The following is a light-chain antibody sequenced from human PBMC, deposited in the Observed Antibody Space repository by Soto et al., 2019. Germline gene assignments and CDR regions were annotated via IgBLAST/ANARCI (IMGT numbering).Light chain of an antibody. CDR2: GSS. J-gene: IGKJ2*01. CDR3: QQYGSSSPYT. CDR1: QSISNNY. V-gene: IGKV3-20*01. Sequence: EVVLTQSPGTLSLSPGERATLSCRASQSISNNYFAWYQQKPGQAPRLLIFGSSDRATGIPDRFSGSGSGTYFTLTISRLAPEESAVYCCQQYGSSSPYTFGQRTKLEIK.